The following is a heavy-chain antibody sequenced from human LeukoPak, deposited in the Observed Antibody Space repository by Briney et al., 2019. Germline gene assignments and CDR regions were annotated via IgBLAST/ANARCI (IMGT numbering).Heavy chain of an antibody. CDR1: DGAIAGYS. CDR2: IYYSGDT. D-gene: IGHD3-10*01. CDR3: VRGPYGSGISNWFDP. Sequence: SETLSLNCTVSDGAIAGYSWSWIRQAPGKGLEWIGYIYYSGDTNYNPSLQSRVTVSVDTSKNHFSLRLTSVSAAETAVYYCVRGPYGSGISNWFDPWGQGTQVIVSS. V-gene: IGHV4-59*01. J-gene: IGHJ5*02.